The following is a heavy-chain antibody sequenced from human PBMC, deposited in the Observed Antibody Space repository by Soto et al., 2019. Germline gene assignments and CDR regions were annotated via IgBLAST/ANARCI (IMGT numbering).Heavy chain of an antibody. J-gene: IGHJ4*02. CDR3: ARRGILDAYDH. CDR1: GYSFTSYW. D-gene: IGHD3-16*01. Sequence: GESLKISCKNSGYSFTSYWIGWVRQMPGKGLEWMGIIYPSDSDTRYSPSFQGQVTISADKSMSTAYLQWSSVKASDTAMYYCARRGILDAYDHCGQGTLVTVSS. CDR2: IYPSDSDT. V-gene: IGHV5-51*01.